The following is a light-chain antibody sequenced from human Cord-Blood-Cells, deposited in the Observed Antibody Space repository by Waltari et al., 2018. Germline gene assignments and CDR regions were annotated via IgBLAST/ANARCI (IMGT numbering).Light chain of an antibody. CDR1: QSISSY. J-gene: IGKJ5*01. CDR2: AAS. V-gene: IGKV1-39*01. CDR3: QQSYRTPIT. Sequence: DIQMTQSPSSLSASVGDRVTITCRASQSISSYLNWYQQTPGKAPTLLFYAASSLQSGVPSRVSGSGSETDFTLTISSLQPEDFATYYCQQSYRTPITFGQGTRLEIK.